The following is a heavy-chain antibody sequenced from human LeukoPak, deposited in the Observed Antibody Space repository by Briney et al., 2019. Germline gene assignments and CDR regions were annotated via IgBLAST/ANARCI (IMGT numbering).Heavy chain of an antibody. D-gene: IGHD3-3*01. J-gene: IGHJ4*02. CDR3: AKVRTRITIFGVVNDY. CDR2: IWYDGSNK. CDR1: GFTFSSYG. V-gene: IGHV3-33*06. Sequence: GGSLRLSCAASGFTFSSYGMHWVRQAPGKGLEWVAVIWYDGSNKYYADSVKGRFTISRDNSKNTLYLQMNSLRAEDTAVYYCAKVRTRITIFGVVNDYWGQGTLVTVSS.